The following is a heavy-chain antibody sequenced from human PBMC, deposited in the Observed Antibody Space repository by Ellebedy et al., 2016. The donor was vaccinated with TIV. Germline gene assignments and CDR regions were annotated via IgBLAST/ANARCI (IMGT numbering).Heavy chain of an antibody. D-gene: IGHD6-13*01. Sequence: GSLRLXXAVYGGSFSGYYWSWIRQPPGKGLEWIGEINHSGSTNYNPSLKSRVTISVDTSKNQFSLKLSSVTAADTAVYYCARGSEYSSSWYVAWFDPWGQGTLVTVSS. CDR3: ARGSEYSSSWYVAWFDP. CDR1: GGSFSGYY. CDR2: INHSGST. J-gene: IGHJ5*02. V-gene: IGHV4-34*01.